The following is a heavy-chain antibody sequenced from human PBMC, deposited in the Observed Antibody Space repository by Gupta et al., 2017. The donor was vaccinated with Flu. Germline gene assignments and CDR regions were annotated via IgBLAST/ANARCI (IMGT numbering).Heavy chain of an antibody. V-gene: IGHV4-59*01. Sequence: QVHLQESGPGLVKPSETLSLTCSVSGDSLTGSHLSWVRQPPGKGLEWVGYINYGGTTNYNPSLKSRVTIAIDTSKNQFFLILSSATAADTAVYYCARYTMGEGGRGDWGQGTLVTVSS. CDR1: GDSLTGSH. J-gene: IGHJ4*02. CDR2: INYGGTT. CDR3: ARYTMGEGGRGD. D-gene: IGHD3-10*01.